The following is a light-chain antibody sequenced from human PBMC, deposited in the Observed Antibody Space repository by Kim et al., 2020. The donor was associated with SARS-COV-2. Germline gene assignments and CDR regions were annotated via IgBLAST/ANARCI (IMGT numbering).Light chain of an antibody. Sequence: LGQTVRVTCHGDSLRNYFADWCQQRPEQAPVVVIYDKDTRPSGIPDRFSGSGSDNTASLTITGAQAEDEADYFCYSRDMSGSHVIFGGGTKVTVL. CDR2: DKD. J-gene: IGLJ2*01. CDR3: YSRDMSGSHVI. V-gene: IGLV3-19*01. CDR1: SLRNYF.